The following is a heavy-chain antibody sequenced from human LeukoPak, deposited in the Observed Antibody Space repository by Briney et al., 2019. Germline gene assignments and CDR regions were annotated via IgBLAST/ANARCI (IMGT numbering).Heavy chain of an antibody. Sequence: GASVKVSCKASGYTFISYGISWVRQAPGQGLEWMGWISGYNGNTNYAQKLQGRVTMTTDTSTSTAYMELRSLRSDDTAVYYCARVGGYYYGSGAFDYWGQGTLVTVSS. J-gene: IGHJ4*02. CDR2: ISGYNGNT. CDR3: ARVGGYYYGSGAFDY. V-gene: IGHV1-18*01. CDR1: GYTFISYG. D-gene: IGHD3-10*01.